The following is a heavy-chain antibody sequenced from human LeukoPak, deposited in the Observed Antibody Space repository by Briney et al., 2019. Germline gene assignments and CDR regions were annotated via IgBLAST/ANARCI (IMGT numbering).Heavy chain of an antibody. Sequence: GGSLRLSCAASGFTFSNAWMNWVRQAPGKGLEWVGRIKSKTDGGTTDYAAPVKGRFTISRDDSKNTLYLQMNSLKTEDTAVYYCTTEPYYDFWSGYLASFDYWGQGTLVTVSS. CDR1: GFTFSNAW. D-gene: IGHD3-3*01. V-gene: IGHV3-15*07. CDR2: IKSKTDGGTT. J-gene: IGHJ4*02. CDR3: TTEPYYDFWSGYLASFDY.